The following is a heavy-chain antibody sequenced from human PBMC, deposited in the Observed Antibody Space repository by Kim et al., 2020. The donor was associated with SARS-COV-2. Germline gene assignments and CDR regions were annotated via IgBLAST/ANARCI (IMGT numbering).Heavy chain of an antibody. CDR1: GYTFTSYV. Sequence: ASVKVSCKASGYTFTSYVMNWVRQAPGQGLEWMGWINTNTGNPTYAQGFTGRFVFSLDTSVSTAYLQISSLKAEDTAVYYCARGGPYYYGSGSYYPDAFDIWGQGTMVTVSS. CDR3: ARGGPYYYGSGSYYPDAFDI. CDR2: INTNTGNP. J-gene: IGHJ3*02. D-gene: IGHD3-10*01. V-gene: IGHV7-4-1*02.